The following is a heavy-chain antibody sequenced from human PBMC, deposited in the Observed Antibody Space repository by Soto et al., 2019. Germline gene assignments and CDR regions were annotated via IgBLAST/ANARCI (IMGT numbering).Heavy chain of an antibody. CDR3: ARVAVAGTWWFDP. V-gene: IGHV3-33*01. Sequence: QVQLVESGGGVVQAGRSLRLSCAASGFTFSNYGMHWARQAPGKGLEWVALIWYDGSNDRYADSVKGRFTISRDNFKNILYLPMNSLRAADTPVYYCARVAVAGTWWFDPWGQGTLVTVSS. D-gene: IGHD6-19*01. CDR2: IWYDGSND. J-gene: IGHJ5*02. CDR1: GFTFSNYG.